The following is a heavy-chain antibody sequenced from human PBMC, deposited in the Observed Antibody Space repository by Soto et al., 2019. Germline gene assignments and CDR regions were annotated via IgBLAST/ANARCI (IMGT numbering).Heavy chain of an antibody. Sequence: PGGSLRLSCAASGFTFISYAMSWVLQAPWKGLEWVSAISGSGGSTYYADSVKGRFTISGDNSKNTLYLQMNSLRAEDTAVYYCAKRSTYYDDSSGYYIENWGQGTLVTVSS. CDR2: ISGSGGST. D-gene: IGHD3-22*01. CDR1: GFTFISYA. V-gene: IGHV3-23*01. CDR3: AKRSTYYDDSSGYYIEN. J-gene: IGHJ4*02.